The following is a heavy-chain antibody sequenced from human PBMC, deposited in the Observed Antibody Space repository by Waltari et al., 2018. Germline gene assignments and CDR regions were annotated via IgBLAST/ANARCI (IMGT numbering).Heavy chain of an antibody. D-gene: IGHD2-15*01. Sequence: ELQLVESGGGLVQPGGSLRISCVASGFSFSSYEMNWVRQAPGEGLEWISYIRDGDKSRSYAEPVKGRFTVSRDNAKNSLHLQMNNLRAEDTATYYCVRDGLGSGWTRVDVWGQGTTVTVSS. V-gene: IGHV3-48*03. CDR2: IRDGDKSR. CDR3: VRDGLGSGWTRVDV. J-gene: IGHJ6*02. CDR1: GFSFSSYE.